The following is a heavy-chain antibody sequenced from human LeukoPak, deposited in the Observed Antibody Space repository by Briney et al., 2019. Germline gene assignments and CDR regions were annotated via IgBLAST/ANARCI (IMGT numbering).Heavy chain of an antibody. D-gene: IGHD6-13*01. V-gene: IGHV3-23*01. CDR2: ISGSGGST. J-gene: IGHJ4*02. Sequence: AGGSLRLSCAASGFTFSSYAMSWVRQAPGKGLEWVSAISGSGGSTYYADSVKGRFTISRDNSKNTLYLQMISLRAEDTAVYYCAKAPTQTQQTVQRWGQGTLVTVSS. CDR3: AKAPTQTQQTVQR. CDR1: GFTFSSYA.